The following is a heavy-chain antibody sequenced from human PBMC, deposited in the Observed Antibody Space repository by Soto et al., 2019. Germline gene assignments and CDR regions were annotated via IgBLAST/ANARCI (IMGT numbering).Heavy chain of an antibody. CDR1: GGTFSSYT. Sequence: ASVKVSCKASGGTFSSYTISWVRQAPGQGLEWMGRIIPILGIANYAQKFQGRVTITADKSTSTAYMELSSLRSEDTAVYYCARDPESGYFDYWGQGTLVTVSS. D-gene: IGHD3-10*01. J-gene: IGHJ4*02. CDR2: IIPILGIA. V-gene: IGHV1-69*04. CDR3: ARDPESGYFDY.